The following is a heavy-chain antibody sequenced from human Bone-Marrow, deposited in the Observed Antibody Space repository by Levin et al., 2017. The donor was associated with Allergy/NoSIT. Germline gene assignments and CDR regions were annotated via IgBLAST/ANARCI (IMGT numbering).Heavy chain of an antibody. D-gene: IGHD2-2*01. CDR3: ARDFTPEIVVVPAAITLIYYYYYYMDV. CDR2: ISSSSSYI. J-gene: IGHJ6*03. V-gene: IGHV3-21*01. Sequence: GESLKISCAASGFTFSSYSMNWVRQAPGKGLEWVSSISSSSSYIYYADSVKGRFTISRDNAKNSLYLQMNSLRAEDTAVYYCARDFTPEIVVVPAAITLIYYYYYYMDVWGKGTTVTVSS. CDR1: GFTFSSYS.